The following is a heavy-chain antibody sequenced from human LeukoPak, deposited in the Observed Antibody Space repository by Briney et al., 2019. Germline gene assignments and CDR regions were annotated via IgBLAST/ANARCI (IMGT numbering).Heavy chain of an antibody. CDR2: IFYTGGT. Sequence: SETLSLTCSVSGGSITTSSYYWGWIRQPPEKGLEWIGSIFYTGGTYYSPSLKSRVTISVDTSKNQFSLKLSSVTAADTAVYYCARTAPSGYQPNYFDYWGQGTLVTVSS. CDR3: ARTAPSGYQPNYFDY. V-gene: IGHV4-39*01. CDR1: GGSITTSSYY. J-gene: IGHJ4*02. D-gene: IGHD3-3*01.